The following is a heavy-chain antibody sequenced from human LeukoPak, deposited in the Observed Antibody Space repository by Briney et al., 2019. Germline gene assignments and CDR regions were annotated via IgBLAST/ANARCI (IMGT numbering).Heavy chain of an antibody. V-gene: IGHV3-7*04. Sequence: GGSLRLSCAASGFTFSSSWMSWVRQAPGKGLEWVANIKHDGSEKYYVDSVKGRFTISRDNTRNSLYLQLNSLRAEDTAVYYCAGGARRQQPFDYWGQETLVTVSS. D-gene: IGHD6-13*01. J-gene: IGHJ4*02. CDR2: IKHDGSEK. CDR3: AGGARRQQPFDY. CDR1: GFTFSSSW.